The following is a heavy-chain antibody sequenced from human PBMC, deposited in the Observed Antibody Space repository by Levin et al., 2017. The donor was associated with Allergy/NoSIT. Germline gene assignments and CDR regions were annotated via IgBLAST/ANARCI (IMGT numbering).Heavy chain of an antibody. CDR1: GYTFTSYD. Sequence: ASVKVSCKASGYTFTSYDINWVRQATGQGLEWMGWMNPNSGNTGYAQKFQGRVTMTRNTSISTAYMELSSLRSEDTAVYYCATQGIAAAGFDYWGQGTLVTVSS. CDR3: ATQGIAAAGFDY. J-gene: IGHJ4*02. V-gene: IGHV1-8*01. CDR2: MNPNSGNT. D-gene: IGHD6-13*01.